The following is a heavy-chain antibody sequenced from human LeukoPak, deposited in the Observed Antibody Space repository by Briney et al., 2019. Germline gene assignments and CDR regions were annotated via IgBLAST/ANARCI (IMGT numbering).Heavy chain of an antibody. CDR1: GYTFTGYY. D-gene: IGHD6-13*01. Sequence: ASVKVSCKASGYTFTGYYMHWVRQAPGQGLEWMGWIDPNSGGTNYAQKFQGRVTMTRDTSISTAYMELSRLRSDDTAVYYCARDPPNYSSSWYNGGYWFDPWGQGTLVTVSS. CDR2: IDPNSGGT. J-gene: IGHJ5*02. V-gene: IGHV1-2*02. CDR3: ARDPPNYSSSWYNGGYWFDP.